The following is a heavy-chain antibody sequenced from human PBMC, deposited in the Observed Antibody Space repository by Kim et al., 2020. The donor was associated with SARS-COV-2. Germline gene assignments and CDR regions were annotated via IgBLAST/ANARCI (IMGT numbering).Heavy chain of an antibody. V-gene: IGHV4-39*01. CDR3: ARHTGSWGTPLGDWFDP. CDR2: IYYSGST. D-gene: IGHD6-13*01. J-gene: IGHJ5*02. CDR1: GGSISSSSYY. Sequence: SETLSLTCTVSGGSISSSSYYWGWIRQPPGKGLEWIGSIYYSGSTYYNPSLKSRVTISVDTSKNQFSLKLSSVTAADTAVYYCARHTGSWGTPLGDWFDPGGQGTLVTVPS.